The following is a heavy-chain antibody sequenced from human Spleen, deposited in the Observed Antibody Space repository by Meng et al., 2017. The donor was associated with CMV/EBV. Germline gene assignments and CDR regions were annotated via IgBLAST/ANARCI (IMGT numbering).Heavy chain of an antibody. D-gene: IGHD2-2*02. CDR3: ARNFLYCSSTTCYISNMDV. Sequence: GGSLRLSCAASGFTFSSYSMNWVRQAPGKGLEWVSSISSSSSYIYYADSVKGRFTISRDNAKNSLYLQMDSLRAEDTAVYYCARNFLYCSSTTCYISNMDVWGQGTTVTVSS. CDR1: GFTFSSYS. J-gene: IGHJ6*02. CDR2: ISSSSSYI. V-gene: IGHV3-21*01.